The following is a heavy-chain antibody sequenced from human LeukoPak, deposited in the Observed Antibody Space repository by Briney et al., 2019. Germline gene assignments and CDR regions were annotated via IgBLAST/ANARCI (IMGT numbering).Heavy chain of an antibody. D-gene: IGHD6-19*01. CDR2: VYHSGNT. CDR3: ASTVVAGSIYYFDY. Sequence: PSETLSLTCTVSGGSISSYYWSWIRQPPGKGLEWIGYVYHSGNTFYNPSLQSRVTISIDSSKNQFSLKLTSVTAADTALYFCASTVVAGSIYYFDYWGQGTLVAVSS. CDR1: GGSISSYY. V-gene: IGHV4-59*08. J-gene: IGHJ4*02.